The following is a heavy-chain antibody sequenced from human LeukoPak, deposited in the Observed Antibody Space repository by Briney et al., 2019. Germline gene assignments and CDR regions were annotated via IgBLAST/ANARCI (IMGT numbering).Heavy chain of an antibody. V-gene: IGHV1-2*02. J-gene: IGHJ6*03. CDR2: INPNSGGT. CDR3: AKGGSGSYYDYHYMDV. CDR1: GYTFTGYY. Sequence: WASVKVSCKASGYTFTGYYMYWVRQAPGQGLEWMGWINPNSGGTNYAQKFQGRVTMTRDTSISTAYMELSRLRSDDTAVYYCAKGGSGSYYDYHYMDVWGKGTTVTVSS. D-gene: IGHD3-10*01.